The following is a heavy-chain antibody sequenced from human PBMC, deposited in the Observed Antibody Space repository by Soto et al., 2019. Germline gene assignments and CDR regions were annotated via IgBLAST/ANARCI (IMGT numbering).Heavy chain of an antibody. CDR3: ARGRASGSYYLLDY. CDR1: GGTFSSYA. V-gene: IGHV1-8*02. CDR2: INPNSGNI. J-gene: IGHJ4*02. D-gene: IGHD3-10*01. Sequence: GASVKVSCKASGGTFSSYAISWVRQAPGQGLEWMGWINPNSGNIGYAQKFQGRVTMTRDTAIRTAYMEVSRLRSDDTAVYYCARGRASGSYYLLDYWGQGTLVTVSS.